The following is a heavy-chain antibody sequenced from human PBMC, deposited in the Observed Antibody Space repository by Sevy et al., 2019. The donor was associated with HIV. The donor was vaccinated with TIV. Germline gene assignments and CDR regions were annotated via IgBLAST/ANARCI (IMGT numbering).Heavy chain of an antibody. Sequence: ASVKVSCKASGYTFTSYDINWVRQATGQGLEWMGWMNPNSGNTGYAQKFQGRVTMTRNTSISTAYMELSSLRSEDMAVYYCARSGATGHYYGMDVWGQGTTVTVSS. D-gene: IGHD1-26*01. CDR2: MNPNSGNT. CDR3: ARSGATGHYYGMDV. J-gene: IGHJ6*02. V-gene: IGHV1-8*01. CDR1: GYTFTSYD.